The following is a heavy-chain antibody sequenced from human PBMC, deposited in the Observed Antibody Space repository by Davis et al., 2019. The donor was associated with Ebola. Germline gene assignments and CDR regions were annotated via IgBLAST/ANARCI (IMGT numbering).Heavy chain of an antibody. CDR2: IWYDGTNK. J-gene: IGHJ4*02. Sequence: GESLKISCAASGFTFSSYGMHWVRQAPGKGLEWVAVIWYDGTNKYHADSVKGRFTISRDNSKNTLYLQMNSLRAEDTAVYYCARGRGYNYGLPDYWGQGTLVTVS. CDR3: ARGRGYNYGLPDY. CDR1: GFTFSSYG. V-gene: IGHV3-33*08. D-gene: IGHD5-18*01.